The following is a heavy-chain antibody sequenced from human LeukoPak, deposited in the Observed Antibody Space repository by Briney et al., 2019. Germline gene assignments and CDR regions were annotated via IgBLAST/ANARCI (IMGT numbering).Heavy chain of an antibody. CDR2: INPNSGGT. J-gene: IGHJ5*02. V-gene: IGHV1-2*02. CDR3: ARGAQIVVVVVTAIRHNWFDP. CDR1: GYTFTGYY. D-gene: IGHD2-21*02. Sequence: AASVKVSCKASGYTFTGYYMHWVRQAPGQGLEWMGWINPNSGGTNYAQKFQGRVTMTRNTSISTAYMELSSLRSEDTAVYYCARGAQIVVVVVTAIRHNWFDPWGQGTLVTVSS.